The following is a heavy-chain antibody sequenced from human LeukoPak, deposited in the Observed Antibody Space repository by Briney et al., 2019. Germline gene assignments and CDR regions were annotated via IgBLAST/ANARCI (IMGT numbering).Heavy chain of an antibody. CDR2: ISYDGSNK. CDR3: ARAGEVGPYGAFDI. Sequence: GGSLRLSCAASGFTFSSYGMHWVRQAPGKGLEWVAVISYDGSNKYYADSVKGRFTISRENAKNSLYLQMNSLRAGDTAVYYCARAGEVGPYGAFDIWGQGTTVTVSS. V-gene: IGHV3-30*03. J-gene: IGHJ3*02. CDR1: GFTFSSYG. D-gene: IGHD1-26*01.